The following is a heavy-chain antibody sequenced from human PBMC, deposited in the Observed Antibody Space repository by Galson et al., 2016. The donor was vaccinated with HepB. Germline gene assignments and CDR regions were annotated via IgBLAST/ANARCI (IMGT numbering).Heavy chain of an antibody. D-gene: IGHD6-25*01. CDR1: GFAFDSHG. J-gene: IGHJ6*02. CDR2: IWYSGKNK. V-gene: IGHV3-33*01. Sequence: SLRLSCAASGFAFDSHGMHWVRQAPGKGLEWVALIWYSGKNKYYSDSVRGRLTISRDNSMKKEYLEMNSLRIEDTGLYYCARESPRSSGWDNLYYHGMDVWDRGTTVIVSS. CDR3: ARESPRSSGWDNLYYHGMDV.